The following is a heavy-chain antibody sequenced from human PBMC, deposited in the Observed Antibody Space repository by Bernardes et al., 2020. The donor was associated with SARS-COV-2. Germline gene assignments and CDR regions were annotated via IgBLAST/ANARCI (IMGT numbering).Heavy chain of an antibody. CDR3: AKEVPANDY. Sequence: VGALIPSCAVSGFTFRNAAMSWVRQAPGPGLAWVSGLSISGDKPYYADSVEGRFTISRDNSKNTLYLEMNNLKIEDTARYYCAKEVPANDYWGQGTLVTVSS. CDR1: GFTFRNAA. D-gene: IGHD2-2*01. V-gene: IGHV3-23*01. CDR2: LSISGDKP. J-gene: IGHJ4*02.